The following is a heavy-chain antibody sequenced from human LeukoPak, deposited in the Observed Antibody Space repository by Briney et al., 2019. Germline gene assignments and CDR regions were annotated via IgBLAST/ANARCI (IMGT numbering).Heavy chain of an antibody. CDR2: INPNSGGT. V-gene: IGHV1-2*06. Sequence: ASVKVSCKASGYTFTGYYMHWVRQAPGQGPEWMGRINPNSGGTNYAQKFQGRVTMTRDTSISTAYMELSRLRSDDTAVYYCAREDVAVAFFDYWGQGTLVTVSS. J-gene: IGHJ4*02. CDR3: AREDVAVAFFDY. CDR1: GYTFTGYY. D-gene: IGHD6-19*01.